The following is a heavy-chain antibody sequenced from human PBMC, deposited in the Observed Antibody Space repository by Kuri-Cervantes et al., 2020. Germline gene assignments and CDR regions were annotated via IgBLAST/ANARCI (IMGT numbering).Heavy chain of an antibody. CDR3: ARGGRYCSSTSCYRNWFDP. CDR1: GGTFSSYT. V-gene: IGHV1-69*02. D-gene: IGHD2-2*01. CDR2: IIPILGIA. Sequence: SVKVSCKASGGTFSSYTISWVRQAPGQGLEWMGRIIPILGIANYAQKLQGRVTMTTDTSTSTAYMELRSLRSDDTAVYYCARGGRYCSSTSCYRNWFDPWGQGTLVTVSS. J-gene: IGHJ5*02.